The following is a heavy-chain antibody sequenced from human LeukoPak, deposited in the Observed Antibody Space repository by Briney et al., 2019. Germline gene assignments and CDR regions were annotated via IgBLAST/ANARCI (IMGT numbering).Heavy chain of an antibody. V-gene: IGHV3-23*01. CDR1: GFTFSSYA. Sequence: GGSLRLSCAASGFTFSSYAMSWVRQAPGKGLEWVSAISGSGGSTYYADSVKGRFTISRDNSKNTLYLQMNSLRAEDTAVYYCARDQAYDILTGYSPDYWGQGTLVTVSS. CDR2: ISGSGGST. CDR3: ARDQAYDILTGYSPDY. D-gene: IGHD3-9*01. J-gene: IGHJ4*02.